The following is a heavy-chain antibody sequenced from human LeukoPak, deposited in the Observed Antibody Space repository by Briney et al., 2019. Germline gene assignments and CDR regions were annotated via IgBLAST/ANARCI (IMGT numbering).Heavy chain of an antibody. CDR2: MNPNSGNT. CDR1: GYTFTSYD. J-gene: IGHJ4*02. V-gene: IGHV1-8*01. Sequence: GASVKVSCKASGYTFTSYDINWVRQATGQGLEWMGWMNPNSGNTGYAQKFQGRVTMTRNTSISTAYMELRSLRSDDTAVYYCARQSERWELLIRDWGQGTLVTVSS. D-gene: IGHD1-26*01. CDR3: ARQSERWELLIRD.